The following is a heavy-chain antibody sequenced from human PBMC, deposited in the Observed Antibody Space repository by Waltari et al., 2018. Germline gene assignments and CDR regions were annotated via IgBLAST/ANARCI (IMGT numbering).Heavy chain of an antibody. D-gene: IGHD4-17*01. CDR2: IIPIFGTS. J-gene: IGHJ6*02. CDR1: GGTFSSYA. Sequence: QVQLVQSGAEVKKPGSSVKVSCKASGGTFSSYAISWVRRAPGQGLEWMGGIIPIFGTSNYAQKVQGRVTITTDESTSTAYMELSSLRSEDTAVYYCARSYGDYADYYYGMDVWGQGTTVTVSS. V-gene: IGHV1-69*05. CDR3: ARSYGDYADYYYGMDV.